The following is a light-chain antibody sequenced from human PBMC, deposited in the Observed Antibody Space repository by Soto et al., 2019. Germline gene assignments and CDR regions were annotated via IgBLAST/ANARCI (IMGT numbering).Light chain of an antibody. J-gene: IGKJ4*01. Sequence: DIQMTQSPSSLSASVGDRVTITCRASQSISSYLNWYQQKPGKAPKLLIYAASSLQSGVPSRFSGSGSGTDLTLTISSLQPEDFATYYCQQSYSTLLLTFRGGTKVEIK. CDR2: AAS. CDR1: QSISSY. CDR3: QQSYSTLLLT. V-gene: IGKV1-39*01.